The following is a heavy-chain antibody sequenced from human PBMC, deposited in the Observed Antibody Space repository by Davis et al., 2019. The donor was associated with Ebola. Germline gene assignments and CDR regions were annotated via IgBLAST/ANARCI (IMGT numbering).Heavy chain of an antibody. CDR1: GFTFSSYA. CDR2: ITGSGGSA. J-gene: IGHJ6*02. CDR3: ARADSLTGKSGMDV. Sequence: GESLKISCAASGFTFSSYAMIWVRQAPGKGLEWVSTITGSGGSAYYADSVKGRFTISRDNSKNTLYLQMNSLRAEDTAVYYCARADSLTGKSGMDVWGQGTTVTVSS. V-gene: IGHV3-23*01. D-gene: IGHD3-22*01.